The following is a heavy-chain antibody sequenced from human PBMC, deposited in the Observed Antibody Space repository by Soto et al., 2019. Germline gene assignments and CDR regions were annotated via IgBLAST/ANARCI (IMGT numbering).Heavy chain of an antibody. D-gene: IGHD2-8*01. CDR1: GGSVSSGSYY. CDR3: AREVYARDFDY. J-gene: IGHJ4*02. CDR2: IYYSGST. V-gene: IGHV4-61*01. Sequence: SETLSLTCTVSGGSVSSGSYYWSWIRQPPGKGLEWIGYIYYSGSTNYNPSLKSRVTISVDTSKNQFSLKLSSVTAADTAVYYCAREVYARDFDYWGQGTLVTVSS.